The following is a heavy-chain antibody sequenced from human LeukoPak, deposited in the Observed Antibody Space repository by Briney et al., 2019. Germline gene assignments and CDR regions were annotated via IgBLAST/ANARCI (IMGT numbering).Heavy chain of an antibody. Sequence: PGGSLRLSCAASGFTFTTYNMNWVRQAPGKAMEWVSSITSSGTYIFYADSVRGRFTISRDNAKNSLYLQMNSLRAEDTAVYYCARDQDYGDYQEYFQHWGQGTLVTVSS. V-gene: IGHV3-21*01. CDR2: ITSSGTYI. J-gene: IGHJ1*01. D-gene: IGHD4-17*01. CDR1: GFTFTTYN. CDR3: ARDQDYGDYQEYFQH.